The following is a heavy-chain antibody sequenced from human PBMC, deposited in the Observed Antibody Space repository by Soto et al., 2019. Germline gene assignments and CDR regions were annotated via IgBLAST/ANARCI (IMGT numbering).Heavy chain of an antibody. D-gene: IGHD1-1*01. CDR1: GFTISTYS. V-gene: IGHV3-23*01. J-gene: IGHJ2*01. Sequence: PGGSLRLSCGASGFTISTYSMSWVSQAPGKGLEWVSVISGSGGDTYYADSVKGRFTIARDNSKNTLSLQMNSLGAEDTALYYCAKEGVGTPRPPGSFGGRGPQV. CDR3: AKEGVGTPRPPGSF. CDR2: ISGSGGDT.